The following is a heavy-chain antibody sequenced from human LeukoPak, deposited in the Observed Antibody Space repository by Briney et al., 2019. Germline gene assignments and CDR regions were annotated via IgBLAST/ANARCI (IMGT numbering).Heavy chain of an antibody. Sequence: SETLSLTCTVSGGSISSYYWTWIRQPPGKGLEWIGYMYSSGSINYHPSLKSRVTISIDMSKNQFSLRLSAVTAADTAVYYCARGGSGRNYPYFDYWGLGTLVTASS. CDR2: MYSSGSI. CDR1: GGSISSYY. D-gene: IGHD3-10*01. CDR3: ARGGSGRNYPYFDY. V-gene: IGHV4-59*01. J-gene: IGHJ4*02.